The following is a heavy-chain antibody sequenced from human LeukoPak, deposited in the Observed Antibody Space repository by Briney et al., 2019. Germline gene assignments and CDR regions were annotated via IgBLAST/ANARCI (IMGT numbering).Heavy chain of an antibody. J-gene: IGHJ4*02. CDR1: GYTFTAYH. CDR2: INPSGGST. V-gene: IGHV1-46*01. CDR3: ARGLYSSSPPDY. Sequence: ASVKVSCKASGYTFTAYHLHWVRQAPGQGLEWMGRINPSGGSTSYAQKFQGRVTMTRDTSTSTVYMELSSLRSEDTAVYYCARGLYSSSPPDYWGQGTLVTVSS. D-gene: IGHD6-13*01.